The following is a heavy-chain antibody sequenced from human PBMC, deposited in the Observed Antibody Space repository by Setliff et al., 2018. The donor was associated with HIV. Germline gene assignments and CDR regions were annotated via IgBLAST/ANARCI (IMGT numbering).Heavy chain of an antibody. V-gene: IGHV1-46*01. Sequence: ASVKVSCKASGYTFTDYYMHWVRQAPGQGLEWMGRSIPILGIGNDEQAQKFQGRVTMTRDTSTSTVYMELSSLRSEDTAVYYCARDLSSGSYFGYFDYWGQGTLVTVSS. J-gene: IGHJ4*02. CDR1: GYTFTDYY. CDR2: SIPILGIG. D-gene: IGHD1-26*01. CDR3: ARDLSSGSYFGYFDY.